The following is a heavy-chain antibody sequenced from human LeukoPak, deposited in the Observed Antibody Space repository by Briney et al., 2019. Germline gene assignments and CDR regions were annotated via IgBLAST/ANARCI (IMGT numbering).Heavy chain of an antibody. CDR1: GFTFSNSA. V-gene: IGHV3-23*01. J-gene: IGHJ4*01. CDR3: AKGIYSSGWSYFDY. CDR2: LSGSAITT. D-gene: IGHD6-19*01. Sequence: GGSLRLSCAASGFTFSNSAMNWVRQAPGKGLEWVSTLSGSAITTYYADSVKGRFTISRDNSKNTLYLQMNSLRAEDTAVYYCAKGIYSSGWSYFDYWGHGTLVTVSS.